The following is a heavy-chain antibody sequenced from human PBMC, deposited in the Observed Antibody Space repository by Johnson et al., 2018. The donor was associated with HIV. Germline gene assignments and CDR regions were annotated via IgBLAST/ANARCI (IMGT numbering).Heavy chain of an antibody. CDR3: AKGQVARGAFDI. J-gene: IGHJ3*02. V-gene: IGHV3-33*06. CDR2: IWYDGSTE. Sequence: QVQLVESGGGVVRPGGSLRLSCAASGFTVSSNYMSWVRQAPGKGLEWVSVIWYDGSTEYYADSVKGRFTISRDNSKNTLYLHMNSLRVEDTAVYYCAKGQVARGAFDIWGQGTMVTVSS. CDR1: GFTVSSNY.